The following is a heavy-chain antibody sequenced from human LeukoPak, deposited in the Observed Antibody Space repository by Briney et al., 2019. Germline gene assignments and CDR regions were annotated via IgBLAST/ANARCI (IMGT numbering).Heavy chain of an antibody. CDR3: ARAYGDYVLLDY. CDR2: INSDGSST. CDR1: GFTFSSYW. Sequence: GGSLRLSCAASGFTFSSYWMHWARQAPGKGLVWVSRINSDGSSTSYADSVKGRFTISRDNAKNTLYLQMNSLRAEDTAVYYCARAYGDYVLLDYWGQGTLVTVSS. V-gene: IGHV3-74*01. D-gene: IGHD4-17*01. J-gene: IGHJ4*02.